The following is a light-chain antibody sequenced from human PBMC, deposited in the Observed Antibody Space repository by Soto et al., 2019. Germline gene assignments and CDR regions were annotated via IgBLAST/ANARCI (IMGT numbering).Light chain of an antibody. J-gene: IGLJ2*01. CDR3: SSYAGSNNPVV. CDR1: SRDVGGYNY. V-gene: IGLV2-8*01. CDR2: EVS. Sequence: QSALTKPPSASGSPGQSVTISCTGTSRDVGGYNYVSWYQQHPGKAPKLMIYEVSKRPSGVPDRFSGSKSGNTASLTVSGLQAEDEADYYCSSYAGSNNPVVFGGGTKVTVL.